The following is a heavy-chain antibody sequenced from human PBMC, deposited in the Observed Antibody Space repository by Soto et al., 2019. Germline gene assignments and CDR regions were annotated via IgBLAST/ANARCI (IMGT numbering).Heavy chain of an antibody. CDR2: ISGSGGST. V-gene: IGHV3-23*01. J-gene: IGHJ4*02. CDR3: AKKGYGSSGWLFDY. CDR1: GFTFSSYA. D-gene: IGHD6-19*01. Sequence: HPGGSLRLSCAASGFTFSSYAMSWVRQAPGKGLEWVSAISGSGGSTYYADSVKGRFTISRDNSKNTLYLQMNSLRAEDTAVYYCAKKGYGSSGWLFDYWGQGTLVTVSS.